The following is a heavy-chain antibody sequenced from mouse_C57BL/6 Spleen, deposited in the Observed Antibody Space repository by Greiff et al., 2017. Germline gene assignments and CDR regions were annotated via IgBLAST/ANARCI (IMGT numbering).Heavy chain of an antibody. CDR1: GFNIKGYY. CDR2: IDPEDGDT. CDR3: TTPLRRYYYDY. J-gene: IGHJ2*01. Sequence: VQLQQSGAELVRPGASVKLSCTASGFNIKGYYMHWVKQRPEQGLEWIGRIDPEDGDTESAPKFKGKATMTADTSSNPAYLQLSSLTSEDTAVYYCTTPLRRYYYDYWGQGTTLTVSS. V-gene: IGHV14-1*01.